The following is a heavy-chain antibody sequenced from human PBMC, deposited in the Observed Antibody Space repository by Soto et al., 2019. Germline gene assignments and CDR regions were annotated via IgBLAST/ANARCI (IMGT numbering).Heavy chain of an antibody. D-gene: IGHD6-19*01. Sequence: GASVKVSCKASGGTFSSYAISWVRQAPGQGLEWMGGIIPIFGTANYAQKFQGRVTITADESTSTAYMELSSLRSEDTAVYYCATATRIAVAPTYYYYGMDVWGQGTTVTVSS. V-gene: IGHV1-69*13. CDR1: GGTFSSYA. CDR3: ATATRIAVAPTYYYYGMDV. CDR2: IIPIFGTA. J-gene: IGHJ6*02.